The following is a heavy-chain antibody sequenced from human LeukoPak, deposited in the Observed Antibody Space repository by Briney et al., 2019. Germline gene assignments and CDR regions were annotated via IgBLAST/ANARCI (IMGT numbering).Heavy chain of an antibody. CDR3: AKEECGTSCPGGVDY. V-gene: IGHV3-48*01. J-gene: IGHJ4*02. Sequence: PGGSLRLSCEVSGFTFSDYSMTWVRQSPERGLEWISYITTNSNTRNYADSVKGRFTISRDNSKNTLYLQMNSLRAEDTAVYYCAKEECGTSCPGGVDYWGQGTLVTVSS. D-gene: IGHD2-2*01. CDR1: GFTFSDYS. CDR2: ITTNSNTR.